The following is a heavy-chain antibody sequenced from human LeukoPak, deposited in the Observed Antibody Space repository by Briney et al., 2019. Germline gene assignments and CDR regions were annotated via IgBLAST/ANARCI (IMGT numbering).Heavy chain of an antibody. Sequence: SETLSLTCAVSGGSISSFYWSWIRQPPEKGLEWIGYIYNSGSTNYNPSLKSRVTISVDTSKNQFSLKLSSVTAADTAVYYCARERKYSSSSYYYYYGMDVWGQGTTVTVSS. CDR2: IYNSGST. CDR1: GGSISSFY. J-gene: IGHJ6*02. D-gene: IGHD6-6*01. V-gene: IGHV4-59*12. CDR3: ARERKYSSSSYYYYYGMDV.